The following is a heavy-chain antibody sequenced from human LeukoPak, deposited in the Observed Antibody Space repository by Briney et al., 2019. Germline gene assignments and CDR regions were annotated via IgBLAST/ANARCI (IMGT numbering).Heavy chain of an antibody. V-gene: IGHV3-30*18. CDR3: AKSPLDYYYGMDV. CDR2: ISYDGSNK. Sequence: GGSLRLSCAASGFPFSSYGMHWVRQAPGKGPEWVAVISYDGSNKYYADSVKGRFTISRDNSKNTLYLQMNSLRAEDTAVYYCAKSPLDYYYGMDVWGKGTTVTVSS. CDR1: GFPFSSYG. J-gene: IGHJ6*04.